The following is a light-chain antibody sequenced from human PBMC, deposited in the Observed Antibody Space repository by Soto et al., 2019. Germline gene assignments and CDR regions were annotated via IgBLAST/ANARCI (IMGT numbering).Light chain of an antibody. J-gene: IGKJ1*01. CDR1: QSISTW. CDR2: DAS. Sequence: DIQMTQSPSILSASVGDRVTITCRASQSISTWLAWYQQKPGKAPKVLIYDASTLESGIPSRFSGSGSGTEFTLTISSLQPDDFATYYCQQYKAFGQGTKVDIK. V-gene: IGKV1-5*01. CDR3: QQYKA.